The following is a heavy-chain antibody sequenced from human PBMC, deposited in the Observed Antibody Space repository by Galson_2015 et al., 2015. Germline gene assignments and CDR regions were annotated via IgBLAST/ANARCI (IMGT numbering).Heavy chain of an antibody. D-gene: IGHD4-17*01. CDR3: ATGPDDYGAP. CDR2: INHSGST. J-gene: IGHJ5*02. CDR1: GYY. Sequence: GYYWSWIRQPPGTGLEWIGEINHSGSTNYNPSLKSRVTISVDTSKNQFSLKLSSVTAADTAVYYCATGPDDYGAPWGQGTLVTVSS. V-gene: IGHV4-34*01.